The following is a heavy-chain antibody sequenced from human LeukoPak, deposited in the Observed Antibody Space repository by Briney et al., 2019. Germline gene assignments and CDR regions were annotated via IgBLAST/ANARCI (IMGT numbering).Heavy chain of an antibody. D-gene: IGHD1-26*01. V-gene: IGHV3-7*05. CDR1: GFTFSGFW. CDR3: ARGGRYNAY. J-gene: IGHJ4*02. CDR2: IKEDGSEK. Sequence: QPGGSLRLSCAASGFTFSGFWMTWVRQSPGKGLEWVANIKEDGSEKYYVDSVKGRFTISRDNTKNSLCLQMNSLRAGDTAVYYCARGGRYNAYWGQGTPVTVSS.